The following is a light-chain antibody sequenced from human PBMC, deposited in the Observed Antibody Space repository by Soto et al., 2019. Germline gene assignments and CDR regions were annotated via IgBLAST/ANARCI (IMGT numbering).Light chain of an antibody. V-gene: IGKV3D-15*01. CDR2: GAS. Sequence: EIVMTQSPATLSVSPGERATLSCRASQCVSSNLAWYQQKPGQAPRLLIYGASTRATGIPARFSGSGSGTEFTLTISSLQSEDFAVYYCQKYNNWPITFGQGTRLEIK. J-gene: IGKJ5*01. CDR1: QCVSSN. CDR3: QKYNNWPIT.